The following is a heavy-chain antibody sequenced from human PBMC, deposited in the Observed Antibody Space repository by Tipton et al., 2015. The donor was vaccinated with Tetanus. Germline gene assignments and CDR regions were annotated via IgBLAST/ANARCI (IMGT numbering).Heavy chain of an antibody. D-gene: IGHD2-8*01. Sequence: SLRLSCAESGFTFSSYAMSWVRQAPGKGLEWASGISGSGATTYYADSVRGRFTISRDNSKNTLYLQMNSLRVEDTAVYYCAKDPGCSNGVCYILDWGQGTLVTVSS. V-gene: IGHV3-23*01. CDR3: AKDPGCSNGVCYILD. CDR1: GFTFSSYA. J-gene: IGHJ4*02. CDR2: ISGSGATT.